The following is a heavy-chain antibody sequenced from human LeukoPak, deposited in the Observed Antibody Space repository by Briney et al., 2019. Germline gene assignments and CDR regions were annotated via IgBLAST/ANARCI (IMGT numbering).Heavy chain of an antibody. D-gene: IGHD3-10*01. J-gene: IGHJ4*02. Sequence: SQTLSLTCAISGDSVSSNSAAWNWIRQSPSRGLEWLGRTYYRSKWYNDYAVSVKSRITINPDTSKNQFSLKLSSVAAADTAVYYCARGRFGNPTPDYWGQGTLVTVSS. CDR1: GDSVSSNSAA. CDR2: TYYRSKWYN. CDR3: ARGRFGNPTPDY. V-gene: IGHV6-1*01.